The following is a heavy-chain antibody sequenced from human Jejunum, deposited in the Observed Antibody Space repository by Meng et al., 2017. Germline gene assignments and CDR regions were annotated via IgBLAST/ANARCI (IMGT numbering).Heavy chain of an antibody. V-gene: IGHV3-11*01. Sequence: VQLVESGGGLVEPGGSLRLSCAASGFTLNDYYMSWIRQAPGKGLEWVSYISSSGSTIYYADSVKGRFTISRDNAKNSLYLQMNSLRAEDTAIYYCARAYCTDVSCHDFFDSWGQGTLVTVSS. CDR1: GFTLNDYY. D-gene: IGHD2-8*01. CDR2: ISSSGSTI. CDR3: ARAYCTDVSCHDFFDS. J-gene: IGHJ4*02.